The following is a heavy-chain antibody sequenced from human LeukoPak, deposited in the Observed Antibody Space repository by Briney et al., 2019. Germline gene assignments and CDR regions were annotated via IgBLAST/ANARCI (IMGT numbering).Heavy chain of an antibody. V-gene: IGHV3-49*04. Sequence: GGSLRLSCAASGFILSNYSMNWVRQAPGKGLEWVGFIRGKVSGGTTEYAASVKGRFTISRDDSKSIAFLQMNSLKTEDTAVYFCTRDGSIWGQGTLVTVSS. CDR3: TRDGSI. J-gene: IGHJ4*02. CDR1: GFILSNYS. CDR2: IRGKVSGGTT. D-gene: IGHD1-26*01.